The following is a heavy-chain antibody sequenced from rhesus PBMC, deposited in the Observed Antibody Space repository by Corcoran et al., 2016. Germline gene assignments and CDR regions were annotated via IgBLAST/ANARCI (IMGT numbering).Heavy chain of an antibody. Sequence: QVQLQESGPGLVKPSETLSLTCAVSGYSISSGYYWGWIRQPPGKGLEWIGSIYGSGGSNYLNPSPKSRVTLSVDTSKNQFSRKLSSVTAADTAVYYCARVGSSWSEWDTVGTEWYFDLWGPGTPITISS. D-gene: IGHD5-42*01. CDR3: ARVGSSWSEWDTVGTEWYFDL. CDR2: IYGSGGSN. V-gene: IGHV4S14*01. CDR1: GYSISSGYY. J-gene: IGHJ2*01.